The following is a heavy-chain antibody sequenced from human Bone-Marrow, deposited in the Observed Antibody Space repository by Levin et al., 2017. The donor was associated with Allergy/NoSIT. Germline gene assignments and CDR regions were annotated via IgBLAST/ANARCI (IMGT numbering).Heavy chain of an antibody. J-gene: IGHJ4*02. CDR1: GSSISSGYY. Sequence: SETLSLTCAVSGSSISSGYYWGWIRQPPGKGLEWIGSIYHSGSTYYNPSLKSRVTISVDTSKNQFSLKLSSVTAADTAVYYCARVDYDFWSGYHNHYFDYWGQGTLVTVSS. V-gene: IGHV4-38-2*01. CDR2: IYHSGST. D-gene: IGHD3-3*01. CDR3: ARVDYDFWSGYHNHYFDY.